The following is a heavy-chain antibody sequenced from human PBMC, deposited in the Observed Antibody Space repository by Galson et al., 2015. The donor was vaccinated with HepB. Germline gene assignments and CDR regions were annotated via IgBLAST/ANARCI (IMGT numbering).Heavy chain of an antibody. CDR2: ISSNGGST. Sequence: LRLSCAASGFTFSSYAMHWVRQAPGKGLEYVSAISSNGGSTYYADSVKGRFTISRDNSKNTLYLQMSSLRAEDTAVYYCVKDYYDSSGYSGWFDYWGQGTLVTVSS. CDR3: VKDYYDSSGYSGWFDY. CDR1: GFTFSSYA. J-gene: IGHJ4*02. V-gene: IGHV3-64D*06. D-gene: IGHD3-22*01.